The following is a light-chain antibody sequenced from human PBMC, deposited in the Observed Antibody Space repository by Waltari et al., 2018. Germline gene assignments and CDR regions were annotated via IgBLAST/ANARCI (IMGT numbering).Light chain of an antibody. J-gene: IGLJ2*01. CDR2: DIN. Sequence: QSALTQPRSVSGSPGQSVTISCTGTSNDIGSNNFVSWYQYHPGKVPKLMIHDINERPSGVPDRFSGSTSDNTASLTISGLQADDEADYYCCSYAGSYTLFGGGTKLTVL. V-gene: IGLV2-11*01. CDR1: SNDIGSNNF. CDR3: CSYAGSYTL.